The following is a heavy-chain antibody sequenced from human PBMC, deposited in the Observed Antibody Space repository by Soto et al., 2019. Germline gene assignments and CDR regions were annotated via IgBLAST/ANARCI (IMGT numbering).Heavy chain of an antibody. Sequence: EVQLVESGGDLVQPGGSLRLSCAASEFTFSNYWLSWVRQAPGQGLEWVANIKQDGSESYYVDSVKGRFTISRDNAKNSLYLQMNSRRSEDTAVYYCARVSTQWHIHYYYSMDVWGKGTTVTVSS. CDR1: EFTFSNYW. D-gene: IGHD2-21*01. CDR2: IKQDGSES. CDR3: ARVSTQWHIHYYYSMDV. J-gene: IGHJ6*03. V-gene: IGHV3-7*01.